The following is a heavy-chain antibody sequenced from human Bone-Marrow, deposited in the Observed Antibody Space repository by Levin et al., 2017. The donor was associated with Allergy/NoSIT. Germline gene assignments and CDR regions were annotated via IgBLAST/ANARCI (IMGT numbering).Heavy chain of an antibody. Sequence: GESLKISCAASGFTFSSYAMSWVRQAPGKGLEWVSAISGSGGSTYYADSVKGRFTISRDNSKNTLYLQMNSLRAEDTAVYYCVKDPGKWFGYFDYWGQGTLVTVSS. J-gene: IGHJ4*02. CDR1: GFTFSSYA. CDR2: ISGSGGST. D-gene: IGHD3-10*01. V-gene: IGHV3-23*01. CDR3: VKDPGKWFGYFDY.